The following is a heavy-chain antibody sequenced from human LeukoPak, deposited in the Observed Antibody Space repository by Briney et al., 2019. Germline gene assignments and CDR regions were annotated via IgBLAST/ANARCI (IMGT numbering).Heavy chain of an antibody. CDR3: ASLGDYDFWSGYYIPYGMDV. CDR2: ISSSSSYI. D-gene: IGHD3-3*01. J-gene: IGHJ6*02. CDR1: RFTFNTYA. Sequence: GGSLRLSCVASRFTFNTYAVNWVRQAPGKGLEWVSSISSSSSYIYYADSVKGRFTISRDNAKNSLYLQMNSLRAEDTAVYYCASLGDYDFWSGYYIPYGMDVWGQGTTVTVSS. V-gene: IGHV3-21*01.